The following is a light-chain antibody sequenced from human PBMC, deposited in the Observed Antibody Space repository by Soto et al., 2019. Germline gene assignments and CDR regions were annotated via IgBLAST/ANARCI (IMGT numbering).Light chain of an antibody. V-gene: IGKV3-15*01. Sequence: EIVLTQSPGSLSLSPGERATLSCRASHSVADNYLAWYQQKPGQAPRLLIYGASTRATGIPARFSGSGSGTEFTLTISSLQSEDFAVYYCQQYNNWPQTFGQGTKVDIK. CDR1: HSVADN. CDR2: GAS. J-gene: IGKJ1*01. CDR3: QQYNNWPQT.